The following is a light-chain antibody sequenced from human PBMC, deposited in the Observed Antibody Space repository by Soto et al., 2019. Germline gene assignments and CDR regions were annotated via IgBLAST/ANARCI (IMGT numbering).Light chain of an antibody. CDR3: QKYYSAPQT. CDR1: QGIIDY. CDR2: AAS. Sequence: DIQMTQSPSSLSASVGDRVTITCRASQGIIDYLAWYQQKAGKAPKLLIYAASTLPSGVPSRFSGSGSGTDFTLTISSLQPEDVAPYYRQKYYSAPQTFGQGTKLEIK. V-gene: IGKV1-27*01. J-gene: IGKJ1*01.